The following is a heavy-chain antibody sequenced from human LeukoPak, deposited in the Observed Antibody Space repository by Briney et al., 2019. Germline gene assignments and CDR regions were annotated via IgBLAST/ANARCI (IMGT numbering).Heavy chain of an antibody. Sequence: GESLKISCKGSGHSFTNYWIGWVRQMPGKGLEWMGIIFPGDSDTRYSPSFQGRVTISADKSISTAYLQWSSLKASDTAMYFCARLAAAGTSYYYYAMDVWGQGTTVTVSS. V-gene: IGHV5-51*01. CDR1: GHSFTNYW. J-gene: IGHJ6*02. CDR3: ARLAAAGTSYYYYAMDV. D-gene: IGHD6-13*01. CDR2: IFPGDSDT.